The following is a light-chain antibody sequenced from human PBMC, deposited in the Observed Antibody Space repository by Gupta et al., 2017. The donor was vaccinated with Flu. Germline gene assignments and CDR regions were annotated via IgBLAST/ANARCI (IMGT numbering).Light chain of an antibody. CDR1: SSNIGGNS. CDR3: GSGDSSRDGGV. CDR2: ENN. V-gene: IGLV1-51*02. Sequence: QSVLTQPPSVSAAPGQKVTISCSGSSSNIGGNSVSWYQQLPGTAPKLLLYENNRRHTGMPDRFSGAKYGTSATMGTTGLQTGEEADYYWGSGDSSRDGGVFGGGTKPTVL. J-gene: IGLJ3*02.